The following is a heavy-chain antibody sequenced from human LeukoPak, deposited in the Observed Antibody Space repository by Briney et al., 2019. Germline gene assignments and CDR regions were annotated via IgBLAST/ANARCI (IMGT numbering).Heavy chain of an antibody. CDR3: ARVVTGTTYLRLYYFDS. V-gene: IGHV3-53*01. Sequence: AGGSLRLSCAASGFTVSSNYMSWVRQAPGKGLEWVSVIYSGGSTYYADSVKGRFTISRDTSKNTLYLQMNSLRAEDTAVYFCARVVTGTTYLRLYYFDSWGQGTLVTVSS. CDR1: GFTVSSNY. CDR2: IYSGGST. D-gene: IGHD1-7*01. J-gene: IGHJ4*02.